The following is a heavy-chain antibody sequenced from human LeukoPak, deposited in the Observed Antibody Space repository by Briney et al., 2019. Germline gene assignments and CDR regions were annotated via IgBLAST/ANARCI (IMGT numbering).Heavy chain of an antibody. CDR2: IYHSGST. CDR3: ATTFLYSSSWSSSWFDP. Sequence: SVTLSLTCAVSGGSISSSSWWSWVRQPPGKGLEWIGEIYHSGSTNYNPSLKSRVTISVDKSKNQFSLKLSSVTAADTAVYYCATTFLYSSSWSSSWFDPWGQGTLVTVSS. D-gene: IGHD6-13*01. CDR1: GGSISSSSW. V-gene: IGHV4-4*02. J-gene: IGHJ5*02.